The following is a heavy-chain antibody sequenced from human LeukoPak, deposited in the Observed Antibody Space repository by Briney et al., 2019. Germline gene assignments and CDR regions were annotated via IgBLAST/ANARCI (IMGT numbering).Heavy chain of an antibody. V-gene: IGHV3-23*01. D-gene: IGHD3/OR15-3a*01. Sequence: GGSLRLSCAASGFTFSSYAMRWVRQAPGKGLEWASSISGYGEYTFYADSVKGRFTISRENSKNTLYLQMNSLRAEDTAVYYCAKSSSLGFGLYFYGMDVWGQGTTVTVSS. CDR1: GFTFSSYA. CDR2: ISGYGEYT. CDR3: AKSSSLGFGLYFYGMDV. J-gene: IGHJ6*02.